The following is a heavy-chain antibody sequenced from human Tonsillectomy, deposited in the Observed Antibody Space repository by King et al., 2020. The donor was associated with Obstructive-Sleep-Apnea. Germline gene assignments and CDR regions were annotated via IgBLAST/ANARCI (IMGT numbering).Heavy chain of an antibody. CDR2: IYNSGST. V-gene: IGHV4-59*01. Sequence: QLQESGPGLVKPSETLSLTCTVSGGSISSYYWSWTRQPPGKGLEWIGYIYNSGSTNYNPSLKSRVTISVDTSKNQLSLKLSSVTAADTAVYYCARENSRYYDSSGFDYWGQGTLVTVSS. CDR1: GGSISSYY. D-gene: IGHD3-22*01. CDR3: ARENSRYYDSSGFDY. J-gene: IGHJ4*02.